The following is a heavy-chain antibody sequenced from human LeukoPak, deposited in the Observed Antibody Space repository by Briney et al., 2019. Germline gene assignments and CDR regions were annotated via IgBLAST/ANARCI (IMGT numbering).Heavy chain of an antibody. D-gene: IGHD3-10*01. CDR3: ARELYGRFDP. CDR1: GHTFTTYG. J-gene: IGHJ5*02. V-gene: IGHV1-18*01. CDR2: RNPYNGNT. Sequence: GASVKVSCKSSGHTFTTYGVSWVRQPPGQGLERVGWRNPYNGNTKSAQKVQGRVTMTTDTSTSTAYMELRSLRTDDTAVYYCARELYGRFDPWGQGTLVTVSS.